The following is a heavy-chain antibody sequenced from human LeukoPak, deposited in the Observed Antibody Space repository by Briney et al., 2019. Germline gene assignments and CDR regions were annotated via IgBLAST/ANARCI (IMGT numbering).Heavy chain of an antibody. D-gene: IGHD1-26*01. CDR1: GFTFSSYS. CDR3: ARGAYSGSYPLDY. Sequence: GGSLRLSCAASGFTFSSYSMNWVRQAPGKGLEWVSSISSSSSYIYYADSVKGRFIISRDNAKNSLYLQMNSLRAEDTAVYYCARGAYSGSYPLDYWGQGTLVTVSS. V-gene: IGHV3-21*01. CDR2: ISSSSSYI. J-gene: IGHJ4*02.